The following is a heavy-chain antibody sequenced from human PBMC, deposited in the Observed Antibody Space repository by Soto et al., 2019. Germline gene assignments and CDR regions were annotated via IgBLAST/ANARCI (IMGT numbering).Heavy chain of an antibody. CDR2: INHVAST. J-gene: IGHJ5*02. D-gene: IGHD3-16*01. CDR1: GESFSPYY. Sequence: SETLSLTCAVYGESFSPYYWTWIRQPPGKGLEWIGEINHVASTNYNPSLKSRVTISVDTSKNQFSLELRSVTAADTAVYYCTRGGGSSDNYFGPWGQGTLVTVSS. CDR3: TRGGGSSDNYFGP. V-gene: IGHV4-34*01.